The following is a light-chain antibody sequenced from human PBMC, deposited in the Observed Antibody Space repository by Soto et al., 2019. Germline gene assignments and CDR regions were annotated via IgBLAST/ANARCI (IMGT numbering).Light chain of an antibody. CDR3: QQFGGSPYT. CDR1: QSFSRSY. J-gene: IGKJ2*01. V-gene: IGKV3-20*01. Sequence: EIVLTQSPGTVSLSPGERATLSCIASQSFSRSYLAWYQQKPGQSPRLLIYGASFRAPGVPDRISGSGSGADFNLTISRVEHEDFAVYFCQQFGGSPYTFGKGTRLEI. CDR2: GAS.